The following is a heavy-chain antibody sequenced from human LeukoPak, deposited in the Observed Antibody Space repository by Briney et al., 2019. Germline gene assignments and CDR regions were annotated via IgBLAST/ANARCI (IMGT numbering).Heavy chain of an antibody. CDR2: IYYSGST. J-gene: IGHJ6*03. Sequence: PSETLSLTCSVSGVSIRSYYWSWIRQPPGKGLEWIGYIYYSGSTNYNPSLKSRVTISVDTSKNQFSLKVSSVTAADTAVYYCTSGSYSYYYMDVWGKGTTVTVSS. CDR3: TSGSYSYYYMDV. V-gene: IGHV4-59*01. D-gene: IGHD1-26*01. CDR1: GVSIRSYY.